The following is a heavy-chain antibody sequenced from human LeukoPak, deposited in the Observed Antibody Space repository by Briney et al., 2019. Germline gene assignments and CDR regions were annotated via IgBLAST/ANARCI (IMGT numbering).Heavy chain of an antibody. V-gene: IGHV4-61*01. Sequence: PSETLSLTCTVSRGSINSNTYYWSWIRRPPGKGLEWIGYIYYSGSTNYNPSLKSRVTISVDTSKNQFSLKLSSVTAADTAVYYCARGSAADYWGQGTLVTVSS. J-gene: IGHJ4*02. CDR3: ARGSAADY. CDR2: IYYSGST. D-gene: IGHD6-13*01. CDR1: RGSINSNTYY.